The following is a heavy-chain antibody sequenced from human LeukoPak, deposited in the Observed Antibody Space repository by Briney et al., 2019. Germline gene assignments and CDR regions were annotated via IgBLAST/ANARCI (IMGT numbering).Heavy chain of an antibody. CDR1: GFTFSDYI. Sequence: NPGGSLRLSCGASGFTFSDYIMKWVRQAPGKGLEWVSSISSSSRYIYYADSVQGQFPISRDNAKTSLYLQMNSLRAEDTDVYYCARDGDCSVGSCSTFGLHWGQGTLVTLPS. V-gene: IGHV3-21*01. CDR3: ARDGDCSVGSCSTFGLH. CDR2: ISSSSRYI. J-gene: IGHJ4*02. D-gene: IGHD2-15*01.